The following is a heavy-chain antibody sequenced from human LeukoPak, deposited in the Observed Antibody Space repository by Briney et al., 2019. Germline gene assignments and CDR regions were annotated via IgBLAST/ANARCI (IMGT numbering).Heavy chain of an antibody. Sequence: GASVKVSCKASGYTFTGYYMHWVRQAPGQGLEWMGRINPNSGGTNYAQKLQGRVTMTTDTSTSTAYMELRSLRSDDTAVYYCARDPRDGDYDFGDYWGQGTLVTVSS. J-gene: IGHJ4*02. CDR3: ARDPRDGDYDFGDY. V-gene: IGHV1-2*06. CDR1: GYTFTGYY. D-gene: IGHD4-17*01. CDR2: INPNSGGT.